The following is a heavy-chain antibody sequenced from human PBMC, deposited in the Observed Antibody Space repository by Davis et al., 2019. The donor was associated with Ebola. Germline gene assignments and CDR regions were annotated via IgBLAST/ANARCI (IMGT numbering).Heavy chain of an antibody. CDR1: GFTLSGFTFSDYD. V-gene: IGHV3-23*01. Sequence: GESLKISCAASGFTLSGFTFSDYDMNWVRQAPGKGLEWVSAISGSGGSTYYADSVKGRFTISRDNSKNTLYLQMNSLRAEDTAVYYCAKGSSGYYKDAFDIWGQGTMVTVSS. D-gene: IGHD3-22*01. J-gene: IGHJ3*02. CDR2: ISGSGGST. CDR3: AKGSSGYYKDAFDI.